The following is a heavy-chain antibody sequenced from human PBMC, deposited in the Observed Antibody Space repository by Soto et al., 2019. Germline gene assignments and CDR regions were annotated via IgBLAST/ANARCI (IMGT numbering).Heavy chain of an antibody. V-gene: IGHV4-4*02. Sequence: QVQLRESGPGLVKPSGTLSLTCALSGASIITDNWWSWVRQPPGKEMEWIGEIYHSGNTNFNPSVKSRVTISVDTSKNQFSLTVSSVTAADTAIYYCARASASSKLRGVVINWGQGTLVTVSS. CDR2: IYHSGNT. CDR3: ARASASSKLRGVVIN. CDR1: GASIITDNW. J-gene: IGHJ4*02. D-gene: IGHD3-10*01.